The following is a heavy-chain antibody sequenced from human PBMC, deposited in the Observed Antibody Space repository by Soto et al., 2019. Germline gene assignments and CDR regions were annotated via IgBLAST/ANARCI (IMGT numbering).Heavy chain of an antibody. V-gene: IGHV4-59*01. CDR3: ARAPMVLSRAYFDS. D-gene: IGHD2-8*01. Sequence: PSETLSLNWSVSGGSISNFYWSWIRQPPGKGLEWIGYISYSGNTNYNPSLKSRVSISVDTSKNQLSLNLTSVTAADTAVYYCARAPMVLSRAYFDSWGQGTPVTVS. CDR1: GGSISNFY. J-gene: IGHJ4*02. CDR2: ISYSGNT.